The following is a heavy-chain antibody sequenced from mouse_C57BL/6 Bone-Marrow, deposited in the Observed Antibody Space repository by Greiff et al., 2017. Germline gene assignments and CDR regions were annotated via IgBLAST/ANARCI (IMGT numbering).Heavy chain of an antibody. J-gene: IGHJ4*01. CDR2: IYPRSGNT. CDR3: ARWGNYEREDYAMDY. CDR1: GYTFTSYG. V-gene: IGHV1-81*01. Sequence: QVHVKQSGAELARPGASVKLSCKASGYTFTSYGISWVKQRTGQGLEWIGEIYPRSGNTYYNGKFKGKATLTADKSSSTAYMELRSLTSEDSAVYFCARWGNYEREDYAMDYWGQGTSVTVSS. D-gene: IGHD2-1*01.